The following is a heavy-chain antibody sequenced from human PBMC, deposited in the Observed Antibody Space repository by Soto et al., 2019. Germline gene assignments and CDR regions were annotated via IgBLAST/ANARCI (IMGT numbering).Heavy chain of an antibody. CDR1: GYSFTSYW. J-gene: IGHJ4*02. CDR3: ARYDFWSGYSPRPFDY. Sequence: GESLKISFKGSGYSFTSYWISWVRQMPGKGLEWMGRIDPSDSYTNYSPSFQGHVTISADKSISTAYLQWSSLKASDTAMYYCARYDFWSGYSPRPFDYWGQGTLVTVSS. V-gene: IGHV5-10-1*01. D-gene: IGHD3-3*01. CDR2: IDPSDSYT.